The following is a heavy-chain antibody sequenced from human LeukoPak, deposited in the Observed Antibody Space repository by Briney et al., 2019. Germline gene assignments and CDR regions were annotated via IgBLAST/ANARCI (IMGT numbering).Heavy chain of an antibody. CDR2: VHLSGRT. Sequence: SETLSLTCGVSGGSISSTNWWTWVRQPPGEGLEWIGEVHLSGRTNYNPSLESRVTMSVDMSENHISLKLTSVTAADTAVYYCARRGVAAAVDAWYFDLWGRGTLVTVSS. D-gene: IGHD6-13*01. CDR1: GGSISSTNW. J-gene: IGHJ2*01. CDR3: ARRGVAAAVDAWYFDL. V-gene: IGHV4-4*02.